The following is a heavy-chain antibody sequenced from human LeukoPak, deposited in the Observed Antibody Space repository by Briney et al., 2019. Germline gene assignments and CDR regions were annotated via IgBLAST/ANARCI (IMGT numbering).Heavy chain of an antibody. D-gene: IGHD3-22*01. V-gene: IGHV1-46*01. CDR1: GYTFTSYY. J-gene: IGHJ4*02. Sequence: ASVKVSCKASGYTFTSYYMHWVRQAPGQGLEWMGIINPSGGSTSYAQKFQGRVTMTRDMSTSTVYVELSSLRSEDTAVYYCARDPADYDTSGYGDYWGQGTLVTVSS. CDR3: ARDPADYDTSGYGDY. CDR2: INPSGGST.